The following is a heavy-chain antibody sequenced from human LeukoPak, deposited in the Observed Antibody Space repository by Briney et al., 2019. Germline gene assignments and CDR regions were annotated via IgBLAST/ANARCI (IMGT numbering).Heavy chain of an antibody. CDR1: GFTFSDYW. J-gene: IGHJ4*02. CDR3: ARWRSGRSEFDY. Sequence: GGSLRLSCAASGFTFSDYWMAWVRQAPGKGLEWVAHIKQDGSDTEYGDSLKGRFTISRDNAANSLFLQMHSLRVEDTAVYHCARWRSGRSEFDYWGQGTLVTVSS. V-gene: IGHV3-7*01. CDR2: IKQDGSDT. D-gene: IGHD6-19*01.